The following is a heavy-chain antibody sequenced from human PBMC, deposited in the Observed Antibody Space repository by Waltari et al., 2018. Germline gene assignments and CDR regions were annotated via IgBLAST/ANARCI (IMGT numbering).Heavy chain of an antibody. V-gene: IGHV3-23*01. CDR3: AKEVWQQLGKMVGWFDP. Sequence: EVQLLESGGGLVQPGGSLRLSCVGSGFTLSTPAMSWVRQVPGKGLELVSASGYPDYMTYYSDSVKGRFTVSRDNSKNTLYLQMNSLRAEDTAIYYCAKEVWQQLGKMVGWFDPWGQGTLVTVSS. CDR1: GFTLSTPA. J-gene: IGHJ5*02. CDR2: SGYPDYMT. D-gene: IGHD6-13*01.